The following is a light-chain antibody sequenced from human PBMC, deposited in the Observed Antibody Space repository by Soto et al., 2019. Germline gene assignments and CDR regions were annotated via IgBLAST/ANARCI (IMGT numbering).Light chain of an antibody. CDR1: SSNIATNY. CDR2: DDN. J-gene: IGLJ1*01. CDR3: GSWDSSLSAYV. V-gene: IGLV1-51*01. Sequence: QSVLTQPPSVSAAPGQRVTISCSGSSSNIATNYVSWYQHLPGTAPKLLIYDDNKRPSGIPDRFSGSKSGTSATLGITGFQTGDEADYYCGSWDSSLSAYVFGTGTKVTVL.